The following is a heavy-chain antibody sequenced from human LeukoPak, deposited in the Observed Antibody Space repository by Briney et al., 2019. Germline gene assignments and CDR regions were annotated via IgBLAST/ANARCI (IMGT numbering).Heavy chain of an antibody. J-gene: IGHJ6*03. CDR2: INRDGSEK. CDR1: GFIFSNFW. D-gene: IGHD1-26*01. Sequence: PGGSLRLSCAASGFIFSNFWMGWARQGPGKGLQWVASINRDGSEKHPVDSVKGRFTISRDNAKNSLYLQMNSLRAEDTAVYYCARLSGWEPAGDYYYYYMDVWGKGTTVTVSS. V-gene: IGHV3-7*01. CDR3: ARLSGWEPAGDYYYYYMDV.